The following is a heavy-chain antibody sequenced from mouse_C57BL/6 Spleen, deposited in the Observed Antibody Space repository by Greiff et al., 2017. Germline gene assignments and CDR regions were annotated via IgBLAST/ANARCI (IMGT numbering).Heavy chain of an antibody. CDR1: GYTFTSYD. V-gene: IGHV1-85*01. J-gene: IGHJ1*03. D-gene: IGHD1-1*02. CDR2: IYPRNGST. CDR3: ARDCGGSYGDFDG. Sequence: VKLVESGPELVKPGASVKLSCKASGYTFTSYDINWVKQRPGQGLEWIGWIYPRNGSTKYNEKFKGKATLTVDTSSSTAYMELNSLTSEDSAVYFWARDCGGSYGDFDGWGTGTTVTVSA.